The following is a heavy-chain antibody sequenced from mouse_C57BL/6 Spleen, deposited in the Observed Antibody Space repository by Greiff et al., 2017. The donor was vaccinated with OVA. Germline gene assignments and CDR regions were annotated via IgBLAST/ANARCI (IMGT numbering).Heavy chain of an antibody. CDR3: ARDNHYYGSSYGYFDV. D-gene: IGHD1-1*01. CDR2: ISDGGSYT. V-gene: IGHV5-4*01. CDR1: GFTFSSYA. Sequence: EVKLQESGGGLVKPGGSLKLSCAASGFTFSSYAMSWVRQTPEKRLEWVATISDGGSYTYYPDNVKGRFTISRDNAKNNLYLQMSHLKSEDTAMYYCARDNHYYGSSYGYFDVWGTGTTVTVSS. J-gene: IGHJ1*03.